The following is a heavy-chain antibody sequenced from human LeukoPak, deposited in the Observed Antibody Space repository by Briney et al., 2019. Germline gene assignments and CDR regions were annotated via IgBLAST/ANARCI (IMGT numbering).Heavy chain of an antibody. D-gene: IGHD3-3*01. CDR1: GFTFSSYW. CDR3: ARENYDFWSGNTDYFDY. Sequence: GGSLRLSCAASGFTFSSYWMSWVRQAPGKGLEWVANIKQDGSEKYYVDSVKGRFTISRDSAKNSLYLQMNSLRAEDTAVYYCARENYDFWSGNTDYFDYWGQGTLVTVSS. J-gene: IGHJ4*02. V-gene: IGHV3-7*01. CDR2: IKQDGSEK.